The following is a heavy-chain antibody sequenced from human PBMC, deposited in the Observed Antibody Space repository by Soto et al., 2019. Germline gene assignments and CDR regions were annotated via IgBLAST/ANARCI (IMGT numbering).Heavy chain of an antibody. J-gene: IGHJ6*02. CDR2: ISYDGSNK. CDR3: AFSYYYYYGMDV. V-gene: IGHV3-30*03. CDR1: GFTFSSYG. Sequence: GGSLRLSCAASGFTFSSYGMHWVRQAPGKGLEWVAVISYDGSNKYYADSVKGRFTISRDNSKNTLYLQMNSLRAEDTAVYYCAFSYYYYYGMDVWGQGTTVTVSS.